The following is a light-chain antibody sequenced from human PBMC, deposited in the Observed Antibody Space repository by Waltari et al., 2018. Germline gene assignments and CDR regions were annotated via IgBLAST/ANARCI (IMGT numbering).Light chain of an antibody. Sequence: RGRKSPIQRYLAWYQQKPGQAPRLVIYGASMRAAGIPDRFSGSGSGTDFTLNISRLEPEDFGGYYCQQYGSSIMYTFGQGTKLEIK. J-gene: IGKJ2*01. CDR2: GAS. CDR3: QQYGSSIMYT. V-gene: IGKV3-20*01. CDR1: KSPIQRY.